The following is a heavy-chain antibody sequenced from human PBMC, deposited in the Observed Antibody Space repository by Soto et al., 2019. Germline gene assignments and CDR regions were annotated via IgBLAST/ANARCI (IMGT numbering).Heavy chain of an antibody. CDR3: AKYGLWNYGDYPYNFDY. CDR1: GFTFSSYA. D-gene: IGHD4-17*01. CDR2: ISGSGGST. Sequence: EVQLLESGGGLVQPGGSLRLSCAASGFTFSSYAMSWVRQAPGKGLEWVSAISGSGGSTYYADSVKGRFTISRDNSKNTLYLQMNSLRAEDTAVYYCAKYGLWNYGDYPYNFDYWGQGTLVTVSS. J-gene: IGHJ4*02. V-gene: IGHV3-23*01.